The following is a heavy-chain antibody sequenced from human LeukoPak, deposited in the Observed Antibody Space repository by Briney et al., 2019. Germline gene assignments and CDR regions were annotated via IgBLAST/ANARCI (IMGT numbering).Heavy chain of an antibody. CDR3: AKQSSPRTRITIFGVVTYGAFDI. D-gene: IGHD3-3*01. CDR2: ISGSGGST. J-gene: IGHJ3*02. CDR1: GFTFSSYA. Sequence: PGGSLRLSCAASGFTFSSYAMSWVRQAPGKGLEWVSAISGSGGSTYYADSVKGRFTISRDNSKNTLYLQMNSLRAEDTAVYYCAKQSSPRTRITIFGVVTYGAFDIWGQGTMVTVSS. V-gene: IGHV3-23*01.